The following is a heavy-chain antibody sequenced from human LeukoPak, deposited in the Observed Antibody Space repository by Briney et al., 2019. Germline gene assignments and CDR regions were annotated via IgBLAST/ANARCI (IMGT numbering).Heavy chain of an antibody. J-gene: IGHJ4*02. CDR2: IYYSGST. D-gene: IGHD4-17*01. CDR3: ARAYGDIDY. CDR1: GGTISSYY. V-gene: IGHV4-59*01. Sequence: SETLSITCTVSGGTISSYYWSWIRQPPGKGLEWSGYIYYSGSTNYNPSLKSRVTISVDTSKNQSSLKLSSVTAADTAVYYCARAYGDIDYWGQGTLVTVSS.